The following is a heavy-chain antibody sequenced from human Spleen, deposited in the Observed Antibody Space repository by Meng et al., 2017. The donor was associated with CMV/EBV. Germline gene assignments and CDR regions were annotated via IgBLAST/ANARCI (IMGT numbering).Heavy chain of an antibody. CDR2: INPNSGTR. Sequence: ASVKVSCKASGYTFTGYYLHWVRQAPGQGLEWMGSINPNSGTRNLAQKFQDRVTMTRDTSISTAYMELSRLRSDDTAVYYCARTVPVSDYDVLTGYAYGMDVWGQGTTVTVSS. CDR3: ARTVPVSDYDVLTGYAYGMDV. J-gene: IGHJ6*02. CDR1: GYTFTGYY. V-gene: IGHV1-2*02. D-gene: IGHD3-9*01.